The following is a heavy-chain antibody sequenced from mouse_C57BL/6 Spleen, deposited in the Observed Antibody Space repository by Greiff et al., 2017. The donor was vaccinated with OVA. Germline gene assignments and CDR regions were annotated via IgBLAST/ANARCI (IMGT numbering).Heavy chain of an antibody. D-gene: IGHD2-5*01. Sequence: QVQLQQPGAELVKPGASVKMSCKASGYAFTSYWITWVKQRPGQGLEWIGDIYPGSGSTNYNEKFKSKATLTVDTSSSTAYMQLSSLTSEDSAVYYCARKDSNYLPYAMDDWGQGTSVTVSS. CDR3: ARKDSNYLPYAMDD. V-gene: IGHV1-55*01. CDR2: IYPGSGST. J-gene: IGHJ4*01. CDR1: GYAFTSYW.